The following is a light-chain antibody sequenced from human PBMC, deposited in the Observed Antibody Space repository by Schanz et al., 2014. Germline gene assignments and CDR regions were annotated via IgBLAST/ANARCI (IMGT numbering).Light chain of an antibody. J-gene: IGKJ1*01. CDR3: QQYNYYWG. V-gene: IGKV1-5*01. CDR2: DAS. CDR1: QNIGRR. Sequence: DIQMTQSPSTLSASVGDRIIITCRASQNIGRRLAWYQQKPGRAPNLLISDASTLQSGVPSRFSGSGSGTDFTLTISSLQPDDFATYYCQQYNYYWGFGQGTKVEIK.